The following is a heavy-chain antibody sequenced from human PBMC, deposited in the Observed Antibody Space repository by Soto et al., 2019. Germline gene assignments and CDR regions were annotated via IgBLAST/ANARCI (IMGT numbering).Heavy chain of an antibody. CDR3: AMDYGDRPEYFKH. J-gene: IGHJ1*01. CDR1: GYTFTSYG. V-gene: IGHV1-18*04. Sequence: QVQLVQSGPDLKRTGASMKVSCKASGYTFTSYGISWVRQAPGQGLEWMAWISPLKGRTQYSQKAQGRVTLSTDTSSNTAYMKMTTLRVDDTAVYYCAMDYGDRPEYFKHWGQGTLVTVS. D-gene: IGHD4-17*01. CDR2: ISPLKGRT.